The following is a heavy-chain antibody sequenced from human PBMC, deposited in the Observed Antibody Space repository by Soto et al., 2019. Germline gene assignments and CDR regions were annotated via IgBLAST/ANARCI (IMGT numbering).Heavy chain of an antibody. D-gene: IGHD3-3*01. J-gene: IGHJ5*02. CDR3: ARGRPLLRFLDP. CDR2: IYYSGST. Sequence: SETLSLTCTVSGGSISSYYWSWVRQPPGKGLEWIGYIYYSGSTNYNPSLKSRVTISVDTSKNQFSLKLSSVTAADTAVYYCARGRPLLRFLDPWGQGTLVTVSS. CDR1: GGSISSYY. V-gene: IGHV4-59*01.